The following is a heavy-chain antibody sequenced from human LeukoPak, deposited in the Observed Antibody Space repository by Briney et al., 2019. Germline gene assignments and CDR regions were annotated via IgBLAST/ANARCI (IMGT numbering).Heavy chain of an antibody. D-gene: IGHD3-22*01. J-gene: IGHJ4*02. CDR2: IGTGGDT. CDR3: ARETSRPAMIVVAPADY. Sequence: GGSLRPSRASSGFALSIYALHCVRRAPGKGRVGGSDIGTGGDTYYADSVMPRLTISSDKAKKSLYLHMNSLIAEDMAVYYCARETSRPAMIVVAPADYWGQGTLVTVSS. CDR1: GFALSIYA. V-gene: IGHV3-47*01.